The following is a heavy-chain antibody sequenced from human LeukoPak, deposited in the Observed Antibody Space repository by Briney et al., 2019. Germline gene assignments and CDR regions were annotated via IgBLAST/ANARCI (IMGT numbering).Heavy chain of an antibody. Sequence: ASVKVSCKSSGYTFTTYGISWMRQAPGQSLEWMGWISPYNSNTKYAQKFQGRVTITADKSTSTAYMELSSLRSEDTAVYYCARRKTRGGGRYNWFDPWGQGTLVTVSS. CDR2: ISPYNSNT. CDR1: GYTFTTYG. CDR3: ARRKTRGGGRYNWFDP. V-gene: IGHV1-18*01. J-gene: IGHJ5*02. D-gene: IGHD2-21*01.